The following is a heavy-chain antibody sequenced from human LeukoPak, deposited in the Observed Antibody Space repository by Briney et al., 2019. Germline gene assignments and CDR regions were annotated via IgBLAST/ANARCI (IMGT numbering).Heavy chain of an antibody. CDR3: ARDKGSTRGGMDV. CDR1: GGSISSYY. V-gene: IGHV4-59*01. J-gene: IGHJ6*02. CDR2: IYYSGST. D-gene: IGHD2-2*01. Sequence: SSETLSLTCTVSGGSISSYYWSWIRQPPGKGLEWIGYIYYSGSTNYNPSLKSRVTISVDTSKNQFSLKLSSVTAADTAVYYCARDKGSTRGGMDVWGQGTTVTVSS.